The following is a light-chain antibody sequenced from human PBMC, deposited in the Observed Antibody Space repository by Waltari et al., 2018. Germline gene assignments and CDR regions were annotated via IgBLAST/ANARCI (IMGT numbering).Light chain of an antibody. Sequence: DIVMTQSPDSLTVSLGERATVNCKSSQSVLSSSNNKNFLAWYPQKPGQPPKLLIYWAATRGSGVPDRFSGSGSGTDFTLTISSLQAEDVAVYYCQQYYITPPTFGQGTKVEIK. J-gene: IGKJ1*01. CDR2: WAA. CDR3: QQYYITPPT. V-gene: IGKV4-1*01. CDR1: QSVLSSSNNKNF.